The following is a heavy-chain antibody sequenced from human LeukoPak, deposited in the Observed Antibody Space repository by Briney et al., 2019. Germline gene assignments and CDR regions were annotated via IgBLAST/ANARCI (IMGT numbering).Heavy chain of an antibody. D-gene: IGHD5-18*01. CDR3: AKGGYSYGYNYFDY. CDR1: GFTFSSYG. Sequence: PGGSLRLSCAASGFTFSSYGMHWVRQAPGKGLEWVAVISYDGSNKYYADSVKGRFTISRDNSKNTLYLQMNSLRAEDTAVYYCAKGGYSYGYNYFDYWGQGTLVTVSS. J-gene: IGHJ4*02. V-gene: IGHV3-30*18. CDR2: ISYDGSNK.